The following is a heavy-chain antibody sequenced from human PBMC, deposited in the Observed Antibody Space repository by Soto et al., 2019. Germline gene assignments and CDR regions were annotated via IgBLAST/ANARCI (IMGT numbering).Heavy chain of an antibody. CDR3: ARSGKHTWGGIDL. J-gene: IGHJ6*02. V-gene: IGHV4-61*01. D-gene: IGHD2-21*01. Sequence: QVQLQESGPRLVKPSETLSLTCTVSGDSVSSNSYYWSWIRQPPGKELECIGYIYYSGSTNYTPSLNSRVTRALDTAKTPVSLRLRSVTAADTAVYYFARSGKHTWGGIDLWGPGTTVTVSS. CDR2: IYYSGST. CDR1: GDSVSSNSYY.